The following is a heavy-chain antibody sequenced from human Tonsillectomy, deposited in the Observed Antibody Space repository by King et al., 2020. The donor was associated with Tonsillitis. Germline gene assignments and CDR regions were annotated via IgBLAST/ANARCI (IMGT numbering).Heavy chain of an antibody. CDR1: VFTFTIYG. D-gene: IGHD2-2*01. CDR2: ISYDGSTK. CDR3: AKAMKTQLLQFEMDV. J-gene: IGHJ6*02. V-gene: IGHV3-30*18. Sequence: QVQLVESGGGVVQPGRSLRLSCEVSVFTFTIYGMHGVRQAPGKGLEWVAVISYDGSTKYYADSVKGRLTISRENSKNTLYLQMNSLRPEDTAVYYCAKAMKTQLLQFEMDVWGQGTTVTVSS.